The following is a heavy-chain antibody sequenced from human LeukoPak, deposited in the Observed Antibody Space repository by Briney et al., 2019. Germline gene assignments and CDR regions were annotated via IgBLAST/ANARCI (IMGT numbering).Heavy chain of an antibody. D-gene: IGHD3-22*01. CDR1: GFAHCNYW. CDR3: ARDTGCGLYY. CDR2: INPAGSNT. Sequence: GGSLRLSCAVSGFAHCNYWMHCVREAPGKGLVGVSRINPAGSNTLHADAVRPRFTTPRGSAKNTLYPQMNSRRGEDTAVYYCARDTGCGLYYCG. V-gene: IGHV3-74*01. J-gene: IGHJ4*01.